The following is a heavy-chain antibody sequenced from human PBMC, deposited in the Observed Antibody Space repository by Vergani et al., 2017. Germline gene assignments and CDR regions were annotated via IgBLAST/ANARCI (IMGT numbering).Heavy chain of an antibody. CDR2: IYYSGST. V-gene: IGHV4-39*01. CDR1: GGSISSSSYY. D-gene: IGHD5-18*01. CDR3: AGYTAMYQTFDY. J-gene: IGHJ4*02. Sequence: QVQLQESGPGLVKPSETLSLTCTVSGGSISSSSYYWGWIRQPPGKGLEWVGSIYYSGSTYYNPSLKSRVTISVDTSKNQFSLKLSSVTAADTAVYYCAGYTAMYQTFDYWGQGTLVTVSS.